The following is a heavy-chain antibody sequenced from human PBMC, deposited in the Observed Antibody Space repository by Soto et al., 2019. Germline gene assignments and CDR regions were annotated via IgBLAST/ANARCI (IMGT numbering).Heavy chain of an antibody. Sequence: SVKFSCKSSGVTFSSYAISWVRQAPGQGLEWMGGIIPIFGTANYAQKFQGRVTITADESTSTAYMELSSLRSEDTAVYYCATVTIFGVRNASRGFDTGG. CDR1: GVTFSSYA. J-gene: IGHJ5*01. V-gene: IGHV1-69*13. CDR3: ATVTIFGVRNASRGFDT. D-gene: IGHD3-3*01. CDR2: IIPIFGTA.